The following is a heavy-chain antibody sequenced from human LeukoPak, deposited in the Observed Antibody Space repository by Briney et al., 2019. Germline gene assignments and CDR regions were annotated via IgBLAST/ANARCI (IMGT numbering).Heavy chain of an antibody. Sequence: PGGSLRLSCAASGFTFSSYSMNWVRQAPGKGLEWVSSISSSSSYIYYADSVKGRFTISRDNAKNSLYLQMNSLRAEDTAVYYCARGWAEVRGVIPDFDYWGQGTLVTVSS. V-gene: IGHV3-21*01. CDR3: ARGWAEVRGVIPDFDY. CDR1: GFTFSSYS. CDR2: ISSSSSYI. J-gene: IGHJ4*02. D-gene: IGHD3-10*01.